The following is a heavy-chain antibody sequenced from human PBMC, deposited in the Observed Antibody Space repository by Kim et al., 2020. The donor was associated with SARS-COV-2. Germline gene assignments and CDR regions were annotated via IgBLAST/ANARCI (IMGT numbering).Heavy chain of an antibody. D-gene: IGHD4-17*01. Sequence: SETLSLTCAVYGGSFSGYYWSWIRQPPGKGLEWIGEINHSGSTNYNPSLKSRVTISVDTSKNQFSLKLSSVTAADTAVYYCARALYGDPFLASNYYYYYGMDVWGQGTTVTVSS. CDR1: GGSFSGYY. CDR3: ARALYGDPFLASNYYYYYGMDV. V-gene: IGHV4-34*01. J-gene: IGHJ6*02. CDR2: INHSGST.